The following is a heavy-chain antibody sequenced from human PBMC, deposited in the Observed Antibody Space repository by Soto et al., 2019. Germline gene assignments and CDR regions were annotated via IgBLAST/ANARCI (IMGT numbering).Heavy chain of an antibody. D-gene: IGHD3-10*01. J-gene: IGHJ4*02. CDR2: TSTDGSGT. CDR3: VRGDQYGTGSVLFDS. V-gene: IGHV3-74*01. CDR1: GFAFRTYW. Sequence: LRLSCVASGFAFRTYWMHWVRQVPGKGLLWVSRTSTDGSGTGYADSVKGRFTISRDNSKNTLFLQMDSLRAEDTAVYYCVRGDQYGTGSVLFDSWGQGSLVTVSS.